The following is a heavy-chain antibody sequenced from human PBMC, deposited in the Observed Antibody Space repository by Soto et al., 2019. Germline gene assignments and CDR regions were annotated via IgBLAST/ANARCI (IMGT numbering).Heavy chain of an antibody. J-gene: IGHJ5*02. V-gene: IGHV1-69*13. Sequence: ASVKVSCKASGGTFSSYAISWVRQAPGQGREWMGGIIPIFGTANYAQKFQGRVTITADESTSTAYMELSSLRSEDTAVYYCARDTPILGYCSGGSCPGWFDPWGQGXLVTVYS. CDR3: ARDTPILGYCSGGSCPGWFDP. D-gene: IGHD2-15*01. CDR2: IIPIFGTA. CDR1: GGTFSSYA.